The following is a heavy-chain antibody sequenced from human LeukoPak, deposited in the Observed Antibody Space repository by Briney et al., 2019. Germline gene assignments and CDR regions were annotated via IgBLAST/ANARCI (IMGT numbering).Heavy chain of an antibody. CDR3: ARDLATRQRTGLYDS. Sequence: GGSLRLSCAASGTSVSSNYMSWVRQAPGKGLQWVSVIYVDGSTYYADSVKGRITISRDNSRNTLYLLMNSLRAEDTAVYYCARDLATRQRTGLYDSWGQGALVTVSS. CDR1: GTSVSSNY. V-gene: IGHV3-66*01. D-gene: IGHD3-16*02. CDR2: IYVDGST. J-gene: IGHJ4*02.